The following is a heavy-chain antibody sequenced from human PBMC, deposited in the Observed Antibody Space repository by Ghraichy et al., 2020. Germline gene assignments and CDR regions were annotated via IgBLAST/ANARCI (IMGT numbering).Heavy chain of an antibody. CDR2: ISYDGSNK. V-gene: IGHV3-30-3*01. D-gene: IGHD2-21*02. Sequence: GGSLRLSCAASGFTFSSYAMHWVRQAPGKGLEWVAVISYDGSNKYYADSVKGRFTISRDNSKNTLYLQMNSLRAEDTAVYYCARVRLAYCGGDCYFGAFDIGGQGTMVTVSS. CDR3: ARVRLAYCGGDCYFGAFDI. CDR1: GFTFSSYA. J-gene: IGHJ3*02.